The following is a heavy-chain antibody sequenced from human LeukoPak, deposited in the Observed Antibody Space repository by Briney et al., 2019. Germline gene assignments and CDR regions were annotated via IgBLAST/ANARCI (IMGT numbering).Heavy chain of an antibody. CDR1: GFTVNGNY. J-gene: IGHJ4*02. CDR3: ARDSKGPAF. V-gene: IGHV3-53*01. CDR2: IYSDGGT. Sequence: GGSLRLSCAASGFTVNGNYMSWVRQAPGKGLEWVSVIYSDGGTYYSDYVKDRFTISRDCSKNTLYLQMSSLRVEDTAVYYCARDSKGPAFWGQGTLVTVSS. D-gene: IGHD2-15*01.